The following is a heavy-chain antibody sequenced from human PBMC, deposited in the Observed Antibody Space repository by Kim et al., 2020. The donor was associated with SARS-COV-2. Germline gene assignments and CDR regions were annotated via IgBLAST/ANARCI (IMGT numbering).Heavy chain of an antibody. D-gene: IGHD6-13*01. CDR3: ARVRSSSWYRLYYYYGMDV. J-gene: IGHJ6*02. Sequence: SETLSLTCTVSGGSISSSSYYWGWIRQPPGKGLEWIASIYYSGSTYYNPSLKSRVTISVDTSKNQFSLKLSSVTAADTAVYYCARVRSSSWYRLYYYYGMDVWGQGTTVTVSS. CDR1: GGSISSSSYY. CDR2: IYYSGST. V-gene: IGHV4-39*01.